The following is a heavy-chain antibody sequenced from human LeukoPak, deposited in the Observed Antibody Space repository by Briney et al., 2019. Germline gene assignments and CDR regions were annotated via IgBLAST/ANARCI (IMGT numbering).Heavy chain of an antibody. J-gene: IGHJ4*02. CDR2: ILGSGGST. CDR1: GFSFSSYA. D-gene: IGHD1-26*01. Sequence: PGGSLRLSCAASGFSFSSYAMSWVRQAPGKGMEWVSSILGSGGSTYYADSVKGRFTISRDNSKNMLFLQMSSLRAEDTAIYYCAKDDSGNYLFDSWGQGALVTVSS. CDR3: AKDDSGNYLFDS. V-gene: IGHV3-23*01.